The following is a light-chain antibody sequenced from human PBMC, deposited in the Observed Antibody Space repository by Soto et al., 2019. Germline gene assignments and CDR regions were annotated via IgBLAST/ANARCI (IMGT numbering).Light chain of an antibody. V-gene: IGKV3-15*01. CDR3: QQFNDWPRT. Sequence: EIVMTQSPVTLSVSQGERATLSCRASQSVTSNLAWYQQKPGQAPRLLIYGASTRSTGIPARFSGSGSGTEFTLTISKLQSEDFAIYYCQQFNDWPRTFGQGTKVEIK. J-gene: IGKJ1*01. CDR1: QSVTSN. CDR2: GAS.